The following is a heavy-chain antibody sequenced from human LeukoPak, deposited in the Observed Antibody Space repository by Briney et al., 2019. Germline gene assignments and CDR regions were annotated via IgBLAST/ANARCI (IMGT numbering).Heavy chain of an antibody. Sequence: ASVKVSCKASGGTFSSYAISWVRQAPGQGLEWMGWISAYNGNTNYAQKLQGRVTMTTDTSTSTAYMELRSLRSDDTAVYYCARESLPSYCSSTSCPFDYWGQGTLVTVSS. CDR3: ARESLPSYCSSTSCPFDY. CDR2: ISAYNGNT. J-gene: IGHJ4*02. CDR1: GGTFSSYA. D-gene: IGHD2-2*01. V-gene: IGHV1-18*01.